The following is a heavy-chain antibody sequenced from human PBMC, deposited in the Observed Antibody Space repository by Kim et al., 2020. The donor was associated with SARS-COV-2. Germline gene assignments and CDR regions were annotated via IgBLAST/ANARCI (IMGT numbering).Heavy chain of an antibody. CDR3: TTDPGSYIYYYYGMDV. CDR2: IKSKTDGGTT. CDR1: GFIFSNAW. Sequence: GGSLRLSCAASGFIFSNAWMSWVRQAPGKGLEWVGRIKSKTDGGTTDYAAPVKGRFTISRDDSKNTLYLQMNSLKTEDTAVYYCTTDPGSYIYYYYGMDVWGQGTTVTVSS. J-gene: IGHJ6*02. V-gene: IGHV3-15*01. D-gene: IGHD3-10*01.